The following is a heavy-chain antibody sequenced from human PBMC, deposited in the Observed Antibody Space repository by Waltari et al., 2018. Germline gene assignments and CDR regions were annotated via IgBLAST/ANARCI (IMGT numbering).Heavy chain of an antibody. CDR2: IYTSGST. D-gene: IGHD3-16*01. V-gene: IGHV4-61*09. CDR3: ARWGSPSVDI. CDR1: GGSISSGSYY. Sequence: QVQLQESGPGLVKPSQTLSLTCTVSGGSISSGSYYWSWIRQPAGKGLEWIGYIYTSGSTNYNPSLKSRVTISVDTSKNQFSLKLSSVTAADTAVYYCARWGSPSVDIWGQGTMVTVSS. J-gene: IGHJ3*02.